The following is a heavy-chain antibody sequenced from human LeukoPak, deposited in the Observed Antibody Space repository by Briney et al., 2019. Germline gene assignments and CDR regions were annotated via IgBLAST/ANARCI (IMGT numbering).Heavy chain of an antibody. J-gene: IGHJ5*02. CDR2: IYPGDSDT. CDR3: ARQQTYYYDSSGYSWFDP. Sequence: GESLKISCKGSGYSFTSYWIGWVRQMPGKGLEWMGIIYPGDSDTRYSPSFQGQVTISADKSISTAYLQWSSLKASDTAMYYCARQQTYYYDSSGYSWFDPWGQGTLVTVSA. D-gene: IGHD3-22*01. CDR1: GYSFTSYW. V-gene: IGHV5-51*01.